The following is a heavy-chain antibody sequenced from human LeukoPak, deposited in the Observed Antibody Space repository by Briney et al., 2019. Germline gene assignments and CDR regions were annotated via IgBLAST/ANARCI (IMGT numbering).Heavy chain of an antibody. CDR2: IYSGGST. CDR3: ARGYRVVLRFLEDSWSMDV. D-gene: IGHD3-3*01. Sequence: PGGSLRLSCAASGFTVSSNYMSWVRQAPGKGLEWVSVIYSGGSTYYADSVKGRFTISRDNSKNTLYLQMNSLRAEDTAVYYCARGYRVVLRFLEDSWSMDVWGQGTTVTVSS. V-gene: IGHV3-66*01. CDR1: GFTVSSNY. J-gene: IGHJ6*02.